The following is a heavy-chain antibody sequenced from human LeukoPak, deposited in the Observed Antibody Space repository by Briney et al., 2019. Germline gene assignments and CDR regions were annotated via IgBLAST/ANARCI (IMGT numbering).Heavy chain of an antibody. Sequence: KASETLSLTCAVSGDSISTTNYYWGWIRQPPGKGLEWIGIIYYSGITHYNPSLKSRVTISVDTSKNQFSLKLSSVTDADTAVYYCARVRRSLNWFDSWGQGTLVTVSS. D-gene: IGHD3-3*01. V-gene: IGHV4-39*01. CDR2: IYYSGIT. CDR1: GDSISTTNYY. CDR3: ARVRRSLNWFDS. J-gene: IGHJ5*01.